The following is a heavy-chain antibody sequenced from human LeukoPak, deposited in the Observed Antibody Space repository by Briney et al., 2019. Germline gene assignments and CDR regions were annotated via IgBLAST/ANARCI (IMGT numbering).Heavy chain of an antibody. V-gene: IGHV4-31*03. CDR3: ANYITYDILTGRIGWFDP. D-gene: IGHD3-9*01. CDR2: IYDSGST. CDR1: GGSISSGGYY. J-gene: IGHJ5*02. Sequence: SETLSLTCTVSGGSISSGGYYWSWLRQHPGKGLEWIGYIYDSGSTYYNPSLKSRVTISLDTSKNQFSLKLSSVTAADTAVYYCANYITYDILTGRIGWFDPWGQGTLVTVSS.